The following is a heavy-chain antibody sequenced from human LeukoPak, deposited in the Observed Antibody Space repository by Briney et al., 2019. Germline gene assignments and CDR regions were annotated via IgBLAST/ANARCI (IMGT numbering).Heavy chain of an antibody. CDR1: GFTVSSNY. CDR2: IYSGGST. Sequence: SGGPLRLSCAASGFTVSSNYMSWVRQAPGKGLEWVSVIYSGGSTYYADSVKGRFTISRDNSKNTLYLQMNSLRAEDTAVYYCARERVYYYDSSGYEVRWFDPWGQGTLVTVSS. CDR3: ARERVYYYDSSGYEVRWFDP. V-gene: IGHV3-53*01. J-gene: IGHJ5*02. D-gene: IGHD3-22*01.